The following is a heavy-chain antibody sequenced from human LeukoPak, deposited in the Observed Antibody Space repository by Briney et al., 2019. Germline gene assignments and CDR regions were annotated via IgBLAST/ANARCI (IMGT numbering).Heavy chain of an antibody. CDR3: TKGTIWLPFDY. CDR1: GFIFNNYV. J-gene: IGHJ4*02. D-gene: IGHD5-18*01. V-gene: IGHV3-23*01. Sequence: PGGSLRLSCAASGFIFNNYVMNWVRQAPGKGLEWVSSISGSGVHTYYADSVKGRFTISRDNSKNTLYLQVNSLRAEDTAVYYCTKGTIWLPFDYWGQGTLVTVSS. CDR2: ISGSGVHT.